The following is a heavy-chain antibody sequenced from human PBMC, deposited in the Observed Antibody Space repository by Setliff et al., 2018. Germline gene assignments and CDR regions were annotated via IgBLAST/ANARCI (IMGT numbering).Heavy chain of an antibody. CDR3: ARGSRGFDY. J-gene: IGHJ4*02. V-gene: IGHV1-3*04. Sequence: ASVKVSCKASGYTFSANAIHWVRQAPGQRLEWMGFIYTDNGNTKYSKKFQDRVAITRDTSASTAHMELNSLTSEDTAVYFCARGSRGFDYWGQGALVTVSS. CDR1: GYTFSANA. CDR2: IYTDNGNT.